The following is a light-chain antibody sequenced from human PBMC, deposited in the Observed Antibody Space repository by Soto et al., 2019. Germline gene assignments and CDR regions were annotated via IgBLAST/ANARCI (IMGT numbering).Light chain of an antibody. Sequence: QAVLTQSPSASASLGASVKLTCTLSSGHSSYAVAWHQQQPEMGPRYLMKVNSDGSHNKGDGVPDRFSGSSSGAERYLTISSLQSEDEADYYCQTWGSGIWVFGGGTKLTGL. CDR1: SGHSSYA. CDR2: VNSDGSH. V-gene: IGLV4-69*01. J-gene: IGLJ3*02. CDR3: QTWGSGIWV.